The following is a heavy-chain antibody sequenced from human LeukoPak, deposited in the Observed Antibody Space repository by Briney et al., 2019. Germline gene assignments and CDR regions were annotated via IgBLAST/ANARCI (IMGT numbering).Heavy chain of an antibody. CDR2: ISGYNDNA. CDR1: GYTFTTYG. V-gene: IGHV1-18*01. CDR3: ARGGYTYGNNWFDS. D-gene: IGHD5-18*01. Sequence: ASVKVSCKASGYTFTTYGIGWVRQAPGQGLEWMGWISGYNDNANSAQKLQDRLTMAMATSTSTAYMELKSLRSDDTAIYYCARGGYTYGNNWFDSWGQGTLVTVSS. J-gene: IGHJ5*01.